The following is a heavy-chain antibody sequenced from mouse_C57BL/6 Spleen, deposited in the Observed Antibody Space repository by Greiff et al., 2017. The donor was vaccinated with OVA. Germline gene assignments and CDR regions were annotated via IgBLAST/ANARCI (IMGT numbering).Heavy chain of an antibody. Sequence: EVMLVESGGGLVKPGGSLKLSCAASGFTFSSYAMSWVRQTPEKRLEWVATISDGGSYTYYPDNVKGRFTISRDNAKNNLYLQMSHLKSEDTAMYYGARGRGSSYGGYFDVWGTGTTVTVSS. CDR3: ARGRGSSYGGYFDV. D-gene: IGHD1-1*01. CDR2: ISDGGSYT. CDR1: GFTFSSYA. V-gene: IGHV5-4*03. J-gene: IGHJ1*03.